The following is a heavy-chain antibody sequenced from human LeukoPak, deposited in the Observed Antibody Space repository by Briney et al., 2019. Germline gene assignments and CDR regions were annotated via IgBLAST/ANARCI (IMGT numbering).Heavy chain of an antibody. Sequence: PGGSLRPSCAASGFTFSSHWVHLVRQAPGKGLVWVSRINSDGSSTSYADSVKGRFTISRDNAKNTLYLQMNSLRAEDTAVYYCARRAGAYSHPYDYWGQGTLVTVSS. J-gene: IGHJ4*02. D-gene: IGHD4/OR15-4a*01. V-gene: IGHV3-74*01. CDR1: GFTFSSHW. CDR3: ARRAGAYSHPYDY. CDR2: INSDGSST.